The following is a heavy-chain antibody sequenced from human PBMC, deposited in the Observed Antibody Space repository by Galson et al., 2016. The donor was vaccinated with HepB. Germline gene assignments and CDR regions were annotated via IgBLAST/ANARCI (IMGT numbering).Heavy chain of an antibody. CDR2: VYYGGST. Sequence: ETLSLTCSVSGGSFSSNGHYWGWIRQPPGGGLEWIVSVYYGGSTYYNPSLKSRVTISVDTSKDQFSLNLHSVTAADTSVYYCVSQIEGIARDVDYWGQGSLVTVS. CDR3: VSQIEGIARDVDY. D-gene: IGHD3-10*01. CDR1: GGSFSSNGHY. V-gene: IGHV4-39*01. J-gene: IGHJ4*02.